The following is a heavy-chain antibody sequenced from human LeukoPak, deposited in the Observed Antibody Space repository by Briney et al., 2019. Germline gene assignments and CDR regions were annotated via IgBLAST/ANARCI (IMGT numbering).Heavy chain of an antibody. CDR1: GGSFSGYY. J-gene: IGHJ3*02. V-gene: IGHV4-34*01. CDR2: INHSGST. D-gene: IGHD3-3*01. CDR3: ARDGVDFWSGLSVSAFDI. Sequence: SETLSLTCAVYGGSFSGYYWSWIRQPPGKGLEWIGEINHSGSTNYNPSLKSRVTISVDTSRNQFSLKLSSVTAADTAVYYCARDGVDFWSGLSVSAFDIWGQGTMVTVSS.